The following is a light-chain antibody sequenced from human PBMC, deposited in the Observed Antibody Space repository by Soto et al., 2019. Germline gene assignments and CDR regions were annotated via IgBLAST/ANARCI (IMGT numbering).Light chain of an antibody. V-gene: IGLV2-14*01. CDR3: SSYTSSDTLV. J-gene: IGLJ3*02. CDR2: EVI. CDR1: SGDVGGNNY. Sequence: QSALTQPASVSGSPGQSITISCTGTSGDVGGNNYVSWYQQHPPKAPKLMIYEVINRPSGVSNRFSGSKSGNTASLTISGLQAEDEADYYCSSYTSSDTLVFGGGTKLTVL.